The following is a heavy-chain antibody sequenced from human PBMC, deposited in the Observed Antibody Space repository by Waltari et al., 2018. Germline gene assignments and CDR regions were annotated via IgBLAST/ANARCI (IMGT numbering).Heavy chain of an antibody. V-gene: IGHV3-21*02. CDR2: ISSSSSYI. CDR1: GFTFSTYS. J-gene: IGHJ6*03. D-gene: IGHD5-18*01. CDR3: ARAHSYGSSDYYYMDV. Sequence: EVQLVESGGGLVKPGGSQRPSCAASGFTFSTYSMNWVRQAPGKGLEWVSSISSSSSYIYYADSVKGRFTISRDNAKNSLSLQMNSLRAEDTAVYYCARAHSYGSSDYYYMDVWGNGTTVTVSS.